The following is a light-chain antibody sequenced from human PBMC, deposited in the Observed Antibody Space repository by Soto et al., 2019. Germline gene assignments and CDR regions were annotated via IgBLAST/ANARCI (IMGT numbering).Light chain of an antibody. J-gene: IGLJ1*01. Sequence: QSVLTQPASVSGSPGQSITISCTGTSSDVGGYNYVSWYQQHPGKAPKLMIYEVSNRPSGVSNRFSGSKSGNTASLTISGLQAEDEADYYCSSYTSSSTPRYVFGTGTKVPS. CDR2: EVS. CDR1: SSDVGGYNY. V-gene: IGLV2-14*01. CDR3: SSYTSSSTPRYV.